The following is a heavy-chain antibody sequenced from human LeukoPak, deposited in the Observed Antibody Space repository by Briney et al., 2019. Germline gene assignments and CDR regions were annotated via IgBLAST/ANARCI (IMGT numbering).Heavy chain of an antibody. CDR2: INGRGDDT. CDR1: SGFA. Sequence: GESLRLSCAAFSGFAMSWVRQAPGKGLEWVSAINGRGDDTYYPDSVKGRFTISRDNSNNTLYLQINSLRAEDTAVYYCAKGHRSSSSFFDSWGQGILVTVSS. D-gene: IGHD6-19*01. V-gene: IGHV3-23*01. CDR3: AKGHRSSSSFFDS. J-gene: IGHJ4*02.